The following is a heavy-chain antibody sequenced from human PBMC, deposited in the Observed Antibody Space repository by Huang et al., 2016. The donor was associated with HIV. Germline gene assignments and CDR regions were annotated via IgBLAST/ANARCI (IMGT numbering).Heavy chain of an antibody. CDR3: ARDRDFYDSSGYWGFNYFDY. CDR1: GYAFTSYY. V-gene: IGHV1-46*01. D-gene: IGHD3-22*01. J-gene: IGHJ4*02. Sequence: QVQLVQSGAEVKKPGASVKVSCKASGYAFTSYYMHWVRQAPGQGLEWMGIINPSDGSTSYAQECQGRVNTTRDTSTNTVFMELSSLRSEDTAVYYCARDRDFYDSSGYWGFNYFDYWGQGTLVTVSS. CDR2: INPSDGST.